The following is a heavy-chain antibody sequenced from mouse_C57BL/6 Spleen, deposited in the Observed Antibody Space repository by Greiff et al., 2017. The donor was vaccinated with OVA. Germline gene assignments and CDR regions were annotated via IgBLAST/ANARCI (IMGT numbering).Heavy chain of an antibody. J-gene: IGHJ4*01. CDR2: IDPSDSYT. V-gene: IGHV1-69*01. CDR1: GYTFTSYW. D-gene: IGHD1-1*01. Sequence: QVQLKQPGAELVMPGASVKLSCKASGYTFTSYWMHWVKQRPGQGLEWIGEIDPSDSYTNYNQKFKGKSTLTVDKSSSTAYMQLSSLTSEDSAVYYCARKIYYYGSSPGAMDYWGQGTSVTVSS. CDR3: ARKIYYYGSSPGAMDY.